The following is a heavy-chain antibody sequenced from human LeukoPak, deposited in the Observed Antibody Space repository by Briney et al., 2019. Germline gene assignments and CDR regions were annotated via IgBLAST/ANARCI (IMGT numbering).Heavy chain of an antibody. V-gene: IGHV3-49*04. Sequence: GGSLRLSCTASGFTFGDYAMSWVRQAPGKGLEWVGFIRSKAYGGTTEYAASVKGRFTISRDDSKSIAYLQMNSLKTEDTAVYYCTQMVRTNYYYCYMDVWGKGTTVTVSS. CDR1: GFTFGDYA. J-gene: IGHJ6*03. CDR3: TQMVRTNYYYCYMDV. CDR2: IRSKAYGGTT. D-gene: IGHD3-10*01.